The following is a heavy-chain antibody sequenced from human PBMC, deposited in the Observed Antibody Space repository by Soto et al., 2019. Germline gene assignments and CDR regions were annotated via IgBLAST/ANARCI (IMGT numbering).Heavy chain of an antibody. V-gene: IGHV3-9*01. Sequence: EVQLVESGGGLVQPGRSLRLSCAASGFTFVDYAMHWVRQAPGKGLEWVSGISWNSGSIGYADSVKGRFTISRDNAKNSLYLQMNSLRAEDTALYYCAKGGYYYDSSGYSTIGMDVWGQGTTVTVSS. D-gene: IGHD3-22*01. CDR2: ISWNSGSI. CDR1: GFTFVDYA. J-gene: IGHJ6*02. CDR3: AKGGYYYDSSGYSTIGMDV.